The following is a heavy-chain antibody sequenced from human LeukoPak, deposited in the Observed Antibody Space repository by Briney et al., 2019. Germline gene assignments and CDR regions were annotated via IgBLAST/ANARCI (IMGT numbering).Heavy chain of an antibody. D-gene: IGHD6-25*01. CDR1: GFTFTSSA. J-gene: IGHJ3*02. V-gene: IGHV1-58*02. CDR2: IVVGSGDT. CDR3: AADSSGNDAFDI. Sequence: SVKVSCKASGFTFTSSAMQWVRQARGQRLEWIGWIVVGSGDTNYAQKFQERVFITRDMSTSTAYMELSSLRSEDTAVYYCAADSSGNDAFDIWGQGTMVTVSS.